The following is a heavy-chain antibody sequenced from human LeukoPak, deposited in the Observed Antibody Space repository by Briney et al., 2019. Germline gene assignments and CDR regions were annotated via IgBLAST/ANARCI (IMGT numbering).Heavy chain of an antibody. Sequence: SETLSLTCTVSGGSISSYYWSWIRQPPGKGLEWIGYIYYGGSTNYNPSLKSRVTISVDTSKNQFSLKLSSVTAADTAVYYCARSHSVWTSFDYWGQGTLVTVSS. J-gene: IGHJ4*02. CDR2: IYYGGST. CDR3: ARSHSVWTSFDY. V-gene: IGHV4-59*01. CDR1: GGSISSYY. D-gene: IGHD3/OR15-3a*01.